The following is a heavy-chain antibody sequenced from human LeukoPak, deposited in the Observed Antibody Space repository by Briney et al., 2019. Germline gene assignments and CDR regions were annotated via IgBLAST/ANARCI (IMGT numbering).Heavy chain of an antibody. V-gene: IGHV3-23*01. J-gene: IGHJ5*02. Sequence: GGSLRLSCAASGFTFSSYAMSWVRQAPGKRLEWVSAISGSGGSTYYADSVKGRFTISRDNSKNTMYLQMNSLRAEDTALYYCARDRSGSYPNWFDPWGQGTLVTVSS. D-gene: IGHD3-10*01. CDR1: GFTFSSYA. CDR2: ISGSGGST. CDR3: ARDRSGSYPNWFDP.